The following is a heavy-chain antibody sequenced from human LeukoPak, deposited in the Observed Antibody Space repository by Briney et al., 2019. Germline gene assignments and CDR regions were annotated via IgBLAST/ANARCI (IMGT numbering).Heavy chain of an antibody. J-gene: IGHJ4*02. V-gene: IGHV5-51*01. D-gene: IGHD3-10*01. CDR3: ARSITMVRGVFDY. CDR1: GYSFSNYW. Sequence: KHGESLKISCKASGYSFSNYWIAWVRQMPGKGLEWMGIIYPGDSDTRYSPSFQGQVTISADKSISTAYLQWSSLKASDTAMYYCARSITMVRGVFDYWGQGTLVTVPS. CDR2: IYPGDSDT.